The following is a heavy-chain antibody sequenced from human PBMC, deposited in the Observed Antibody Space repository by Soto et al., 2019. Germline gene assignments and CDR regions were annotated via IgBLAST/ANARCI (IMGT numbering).Heavy chain of an antibody. CDR1: GFTFSDYA. V-gene: IGHV3-33*08. Sequence: VQLVESGGDLVQPGGSLRLSCAASGFTFSDYAMSWFRQAPGKGLEWVAVIWYDGSNKYYADSVKGRFTISRDNSKNTLYLQMNSLRAEDTAVYYCAREGAGTTFDYWGQGTLVTVSS. J-gene: IGHJ4*02. CDR3: AREGAGTTFDY. D-gene: IGHD1-1*01. CDR2: IWYDGSNK.